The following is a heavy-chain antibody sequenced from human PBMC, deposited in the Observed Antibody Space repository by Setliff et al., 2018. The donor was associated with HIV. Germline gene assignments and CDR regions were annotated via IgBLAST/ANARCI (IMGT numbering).Heavy chain of an antibody. CDR1: GGSFSSGSYS. J-gene: IGHJ5*01. CDR2: IYHSGST. D-gene: IGHD1-7*01. Sequence: PSETLSLTCAVSGGSFSSGSYSWSWIRQPPGKGLEWIGYIYHSGSTYSNPSLKSRVTISVDESKNQFSLKLSSVTAADTAVYYCARVRLELRQYWFDSWGQGSPVTVSS. CDR3: ARVRLELRQYWFDS. V-gene: IGHV4-30-2*01.